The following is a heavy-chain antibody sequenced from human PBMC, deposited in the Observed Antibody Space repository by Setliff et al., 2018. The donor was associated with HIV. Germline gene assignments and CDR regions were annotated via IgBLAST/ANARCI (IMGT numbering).Heavy chain of an antibody. V-gene: IGHV4-39*01. CDR1: GGSASNSRYY. Sequence: PSETLSLTCTVSGGSASNSRYYWAWIRQPPGKGLEYIGSIHYNERTYYNPSLKSRVAISINTSKNQFSLNRTSVTAADTAVYYCASRVYYYDSNNFLREEGFDPWGQGTLVTV. CDR2: IHYNERT. D-gene: IGHD3-22*01. CDR3: ASRVYYYDSNNFLREEGFDP. J-gene: IGHJ5*02.